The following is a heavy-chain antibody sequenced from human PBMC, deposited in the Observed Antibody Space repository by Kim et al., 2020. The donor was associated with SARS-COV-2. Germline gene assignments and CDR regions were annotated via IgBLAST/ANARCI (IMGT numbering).Heavy chain of an antibody. Sequence: SGPTLVKPTQTLTLTCTFSGFSLSTRGVGVGWIRQPPGKALEWLALIFWDDDKRHSPSLKNRLTITKDTSKNQVFLTMTNMDPVDTATYYCIHPHGFCGSISCYNPYGMDVWGQGTTVTVSS. J-gene: IGHJ6*02. CDR2: IFWDDDK. D-gene: IGHD2-2*02. CDR3: IHPHGFCGSISCYNPYGMDV. CDR1: GFSLSTRGVG. V-gene: IGHV2-5*02.